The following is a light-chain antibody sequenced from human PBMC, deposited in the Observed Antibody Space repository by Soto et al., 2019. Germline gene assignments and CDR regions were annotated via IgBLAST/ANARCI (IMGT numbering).Light chain of an antibody. CDR1: QSISSW. CDR2: DAS. Sequence: DIQMTQSPSTLSASVGDRVTITCRASQSISSWLAWYQQKPGKAPKLLIYDASSLESGVPSRFSGSGSGTEFPLTLSSLQPDDFATYYCQQYNSYPWTFGQGTKVEIK. V-gene: IGKV1-5*01. CDR3: QQYNSYPWT. J-gene: IGKJ1*01.